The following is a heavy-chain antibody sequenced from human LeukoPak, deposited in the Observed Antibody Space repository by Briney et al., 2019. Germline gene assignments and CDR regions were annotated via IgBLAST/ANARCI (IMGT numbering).Heavy chain of an antibody. CDR2: ISSSSSYI. V-gene: IGHV3-21*01. CDR3: ARALSSYGYGDAFDI. Sequence: PGGSLRLSCAASGFTFSSYSMNWVRQAPGKGLEWVSSISSSSSYIYYADSVKGRFTISRDNAKNSLYLQMNSLRAEDTAVYYCARALSSYGYGDAFDIWGQGTMVTVSS. D-gene: IGHD5-18*01. CDR1: GFTFSSYS. J-gene: IGHJ3*02.